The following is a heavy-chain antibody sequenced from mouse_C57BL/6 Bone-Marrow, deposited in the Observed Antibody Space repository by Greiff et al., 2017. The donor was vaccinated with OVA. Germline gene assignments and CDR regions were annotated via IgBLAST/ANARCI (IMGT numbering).Heavy chain of an antibody. Sequence: VKLMESGPGLVAPSQSLSITCTVSGFSLTSYGVHWVRQPPGKGLEWLVVIWSDGSTTYNSALKSRLSISKDNSKSQVFLKMNSLQTDDTAMYYCARHGGYYGSSHWYFDVWGTGTTVTVSS. CDR1: GFSLTSYG. D-gene: IGHD1-1*01. CDR3: ARHGGYYGSSHWYFDV. CDR2: IWSDGST. V-gene: IGHV2-6-1*01. J-gene: IGHJ1*03.